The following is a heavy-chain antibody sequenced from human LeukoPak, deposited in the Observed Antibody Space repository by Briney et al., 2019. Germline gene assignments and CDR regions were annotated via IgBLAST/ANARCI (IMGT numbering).Heavy chain of an antibody. CDR2: IYHSGST. D-gene: IGHD6-13*01. CDR1: GYSISSGYY. CDR3: ATIRAATRSKFYMDV. V-gene: IGHV4-38-2*01. J-gene: IGHJ6*03. Sequence: SETLSLACAVSGYSISSGYYWGWIRQPPGKGLEWIGSIYHSGSTYYDPSLKSRVIISVDTSKNQFSLKLNSETAADTAVYYCATIRAATRSKFYMDVWGKGTTVTVSS.